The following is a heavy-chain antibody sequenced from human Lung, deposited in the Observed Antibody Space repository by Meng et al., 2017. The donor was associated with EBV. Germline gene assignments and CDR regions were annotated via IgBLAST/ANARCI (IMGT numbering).Heavy chain of an antibody. CDR2: IYWDDDK. CDR3: AHLIAARPFDY. J-gene: IGHJ4*02. D-gene: IGHD6-6*01. CDR1: GFSLSTRGVG. Sequence: IPFKDSVPTLVKPTQTFTLTCTFSGFSLSTRGVGVGWIRQPPGKALEWLALIYWDDDKRYSPSLKSRLTITKDTSKNQVVLTMTNMDPVDAATYFCAHLIAARPFDYWGQGTLVTVSS. V-gene: IGHV2-5*02.